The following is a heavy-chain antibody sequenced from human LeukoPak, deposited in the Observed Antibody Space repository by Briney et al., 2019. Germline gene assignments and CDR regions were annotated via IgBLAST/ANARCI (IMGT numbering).Heavy chain of an antibody. CDR3: ARGMRGLSYCSGGSCYPVFDY. V-gene: IGHV3-7*01. CDR2: IKQDGSEK. J-gene: IGHJ4*02. Sequence: GGSLRLSCAASGFTFSSYWMSWVRQAPGKGLEWVANIKQDGSEKYYVDSVKGRFTISRDNAKNSLYLQMNSLRAEDTAVYYCARGMRGLSYCSGGSCYPVFDYWGQGTLVTVSS. D-gene: IGHD2-15*01. CDR1: GFTFSSYW.